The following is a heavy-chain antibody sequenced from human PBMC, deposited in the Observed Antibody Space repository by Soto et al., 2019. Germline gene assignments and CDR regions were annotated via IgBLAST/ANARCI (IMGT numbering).Heavy chain of an antibody. CDR1: GFSLSTSGVG. V-gene: IGHV2-5*02. Sequence: QITLKESGPTLVRPTQTLTLTCAFSGFSLSTSGVGVGWIRQPPGKALEWLAVIYWDVSKHYSPSLRSTLTITKDTSKNQVVLTMNNMDPMDTGTYYCAHKGPEDWPLDYWGQGTVVTVSS. J-gene: IGHJ4*02. CDR3: AHKGPEDWPLDY. CDR2: IYWDVSK. D-gene: IGHD3-9*01.